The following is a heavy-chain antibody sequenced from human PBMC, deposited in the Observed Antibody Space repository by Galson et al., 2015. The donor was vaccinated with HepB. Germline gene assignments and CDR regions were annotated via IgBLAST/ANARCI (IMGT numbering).Heavy chain of an antibody. CDR1: GYSISSGYY. J-gene: IGHJ4*02. D-gene: IGHD3-22*01. CDR2: IYHSGVT. Sequence: SETLSLTCTVSGYSISSGYYWGWIRQPPGKGLEWIGSIYHSGVTYYNPSLKSRVTISVDTSKNQFPLKLSSVTAADTAVYYCARTNRDYYDSSSYKYDYWGQGTLVTVSS. CDR3: ARTNRDYYDSSSYKYDY. V-gene: IGHV4-38-2*02.